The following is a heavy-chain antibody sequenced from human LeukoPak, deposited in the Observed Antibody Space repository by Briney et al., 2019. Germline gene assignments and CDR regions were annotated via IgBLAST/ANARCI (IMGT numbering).Heavy chain of an antibody. V-gene: IGHV4-4*02. D-gene: IGHD6-13*01. Sequence: SETLSLTCTVSGGSISSSNWWSWVRQPPGKGLEWIGEVYHSGSTNYNPSLKSRVTISVDKSKNQFSLKLSSVTAADTAVYYCARYSSSWSEGDYWGQGTLVTVSS. CDR3: ARYSSSWSEGDY. CDR1: GGSISSSNW. J-gene: IGHJ4*02. CDR2: VYHSGST.